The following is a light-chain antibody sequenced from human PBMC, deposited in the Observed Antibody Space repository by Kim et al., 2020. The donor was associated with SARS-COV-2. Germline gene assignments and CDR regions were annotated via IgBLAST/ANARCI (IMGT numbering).Light chain of an antibody. J-gene: IGKJ2*01. CDR2: DAS. CDR3: HLYGSSPLYT. CDR1: QSVTSSY. V-gene: IGKV3-20*01. Sequence: IVLTQSPGTLSLSPGERATLPCRASQSVTSSYLAWYQQKPGQAPRLLIYDASSRATGVPDRFSGSGSGTDFTLTNSRLEPEDSAVYYCHLYGSSPLYTFGQGTKLEI.